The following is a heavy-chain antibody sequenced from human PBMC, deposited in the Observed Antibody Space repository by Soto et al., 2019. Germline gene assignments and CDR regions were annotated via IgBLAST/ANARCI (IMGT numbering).Heavy chain of an antibody. D-gene: IGHD6-13*01. Sequence: SETLSLTCTVSGGSISSYYWGWIRQPPGKGLEWIGSIYYSGSTYYNPSLKSRVTISVDTSKNQFSLKLSSVTAADTAVYYCARHDRPSRSSSYYWGQETLVTVPS. V-gene: IGHV4-39*01. CDR1: GGSISSYY. CDR2: IYYSGST. CDR3: ARHDRPSRSSSYY. J-gene: IGHJ4*02.